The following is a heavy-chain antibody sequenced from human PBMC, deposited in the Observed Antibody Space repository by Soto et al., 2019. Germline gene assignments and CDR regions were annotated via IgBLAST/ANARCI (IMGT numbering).Heavy chain of an antibody. CDR2: IWYDGTNK. D-gene: IGHD3-10*01. Sequence: QVQLVESGGGVVQPGRSLRLSCAASGFTFSNYGMHWVRQAPGKGLEWVAVIWYDGTNKYYADSVKGRFTISTDNSKNTQYLQMNSLRAEDTAVYYCARDYEWFGESNTPEFWGQGTLVTVSS. J-gene: IGHJ4*02. V-gene: IGHV3-33*01. CDR1: GFTFSNYG. CDR3: ARDYEWFGESNTPEF.